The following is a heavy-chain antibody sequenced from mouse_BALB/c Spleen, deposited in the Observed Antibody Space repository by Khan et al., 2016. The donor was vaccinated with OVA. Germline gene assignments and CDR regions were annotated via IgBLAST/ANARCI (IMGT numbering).Heavy chain of an antibody. CDR1: GYSITSDYA. D-gene: IGHD2-5*01. CDR3: KISNYPVAVDY. V-gene: IGHV3-2*02. J-gene: IGHJ4*01. CDR2: ITYSGRI. Sequence: EVQLVESGPGLVKPSQSLSLTCTVTGYSITSDYAWNWIRQFPGNKLEWMGYITYSGRISYNPSLKSRISITRATSQNQFFLQLNSVTTEDTATYYCKISNYPVAVDYRGQGTSVTVSS.